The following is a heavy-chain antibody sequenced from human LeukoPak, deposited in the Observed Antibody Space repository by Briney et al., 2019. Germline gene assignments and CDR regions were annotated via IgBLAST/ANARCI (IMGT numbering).Heavy chain of an antibody. Sequence: ASVKVSCKASGYTFTSYGISWVRQAPGQGFEWMGWISAYNGNTNYAQKLQGRVTMTTDTSTSTAYMELRSLRSDDTAVYYCARVPGYYGSGSYYRDWGQGTLVTVSS. CDR3: ARVPGYYGSGSYYRD. J-gene: IGHJ4*02. CDR1: GYTFTSYG. V-gene: IGHV1-18*01. D-gene: IGHD3-10*01. CDR2: ISAYNGNT.